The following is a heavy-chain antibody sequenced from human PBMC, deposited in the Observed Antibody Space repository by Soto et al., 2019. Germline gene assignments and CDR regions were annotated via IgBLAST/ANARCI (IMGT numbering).Heavy chain of an antibody. CDR1: GGSISSSSYY. CDR3: ARLSPLRPYYYYYGMDV. CDR2: IYYSGST. Sequence: SETLSLTCTVSGGSISSSSYYWGWIRQPPGKGIKWFGSIYYSGSTYYNPFLKSRVTISVDTSKNQFSLKLSSVTAADTSVYYCARLSPLRPYYYYYGMDVWGQGTTVTVSS. J-gene: IGHJ6*02. V-gene: IGHV4-39*01.